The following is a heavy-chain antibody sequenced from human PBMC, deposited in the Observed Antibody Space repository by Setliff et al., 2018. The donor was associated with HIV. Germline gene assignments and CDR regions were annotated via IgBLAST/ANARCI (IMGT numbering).Heavy chain of an antibody. D-gene: IGHD1-26*01. J-gene: IGHJ3*02. CDR2: ISSTSTTI. CDR3: ARDPPPNVGSEDAFDI. Sequence: GESMRLSCAAYRFTFSSHSMNWVRQAPGKGLEWVSYISSTSTTIFQADSGKGRFTISRDNVKNSLYLQMSRLRGEDTAVYYCARDPPPNVGSEDAFDIWGQGTMVTVSS. V-gene: IGHV3-48*01. CDR1: RFTFSSHS.